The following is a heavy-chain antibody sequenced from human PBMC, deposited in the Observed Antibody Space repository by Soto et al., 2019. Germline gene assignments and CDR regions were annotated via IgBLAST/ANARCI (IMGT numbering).Heavy chain of an antibody. CDR3: AKSPALAVAGRGDAFDI. Sequence: GGSLRLSCAASGFTFDDYAMHWVRQAPGKGLEWVSGISWNSGSIGYADSVKGRFTISRDNAKNSLYLQMNSLRAEDTALYYCAKSPALAVAGRGDAFDIWGQGTMVTASS. CDR1: GFTFDDYA. V-gene: IGHV3-9*01. D-gene: IGHD6-19*01. J-gene: IGHJ3*02. CDR2: ISWNSGSI.